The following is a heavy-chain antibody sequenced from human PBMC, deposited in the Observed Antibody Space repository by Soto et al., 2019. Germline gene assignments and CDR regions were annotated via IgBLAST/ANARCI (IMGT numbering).Heavy chain of an antibody. D-gene: IGHD6-19*01. CDR3: AREKGSGWYGGFDY. J-gene: IGHJ4*02. Sequence: QVQLVQSGAEVKKPGSSVTVSCKASGGTFSSYAISWVRQAPGHGLEWMGGIIPIFGTANYAQKFQGRVTITADESTSTAYLELSSRRSEDTAVYYCAREKGSGWYGGFDYWGQGTLVTVSS. V-gene: IGHV1-69*01. CDR2: IIPIFGTA. CDR1: GGTFSSYA.